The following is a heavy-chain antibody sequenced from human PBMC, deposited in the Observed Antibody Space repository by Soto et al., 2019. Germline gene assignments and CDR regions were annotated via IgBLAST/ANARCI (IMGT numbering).Heavy chain of an antibody. D-gene: IGHD2-21*02. V-gene: IGHV4-34*01. CDR1: GGSFSGYY. CDR2: INHSGST. Sequence: PSETLSLTCAVYGGSFSGYYLTWIRQPPGTGLEWIGEINHSGSTNYNPSLKSRVTISVDTSKNQFSLKLTSVTAADTAVYYCARDLWGYCGTDCYPLDVWGQGTLVTVSS. CDR3: ARDLWGYCGTDCYPLDV. J-gene: IGHJ4*02.